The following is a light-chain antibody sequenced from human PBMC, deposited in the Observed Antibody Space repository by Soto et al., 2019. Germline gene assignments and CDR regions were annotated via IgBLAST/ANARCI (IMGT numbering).Light chain of an antibody. CDR2: DAS. Sequence: DIQMTQSPSSLSASVGDRVTITCQASQDISNYLNWYQQKPGKAPKLLIYDASNLETGVPSRFSGSGSGTDFTFTISSLQPEDIATYYCQQYDNLPRVFQSSDPFGPGTKVDIK. V-gene: IGKV1-33*01. CDR3: QQYDNLPRVFQSSDP. J-gene: IGKJ3*01. CDR1: QDISNY.